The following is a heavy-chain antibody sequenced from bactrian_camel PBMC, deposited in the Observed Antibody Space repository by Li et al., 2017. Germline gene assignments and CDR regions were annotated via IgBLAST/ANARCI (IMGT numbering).Heavy chain of an antibody. V-gene: IGHV3S1*01. CDR3: AVLVPVLGL. CDR1: GSTFSRLW. Sequence: HVQLVESGGGLVQPGGSLRLSCAASGSTFSRLWMAWFRRPPGKEREEVASIGSDGSTRYKDSVKGRFTISRDNARNTLYLQLDSLIADDTAKYYCAVLVPVLGLWGQGTQVTVS. J-gene: IGHJ6*01. CDR2: IGSDGST.